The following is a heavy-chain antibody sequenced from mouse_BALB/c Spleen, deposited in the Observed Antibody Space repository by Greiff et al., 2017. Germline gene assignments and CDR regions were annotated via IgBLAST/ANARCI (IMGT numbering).Heavy chain of an antibody. CDR2: IDPENGDT. Sequence: VQLKESGAELVRSGASVKLSCTASGFNIKDYYMHWVKQRPEQGLEWIGWIDPENGDTEYAPKFQGKATMTADTSSNTAYLQLSSLTSEDTAVYYCNKYDGYAMDYWGQGTSVTVSS. J-gene: IGHJ4*01. CDR3: NKYDGYAMDY. CDR1: GFNIKDYY. D-gene: IGHD2-14*01. V-gene: IGHV14-4*02.